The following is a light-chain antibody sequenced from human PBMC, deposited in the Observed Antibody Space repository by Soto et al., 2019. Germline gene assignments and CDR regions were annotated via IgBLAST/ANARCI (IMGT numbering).Light chain of an antibody. CDR1: QSVGSY. Sequence: EIVLTQSPATLSLSPGDRATLSCRASQSVGSYLGWYQQRPGQAPRLLIYDASNRATGIPARFSGSGSGTDFTLTISSLQAEDVAVYYCQHYYSTPPTFGQGTKVEIK. CDR2: DAS. J-gene: IGKJ1*01. CDR3: QHYYSTPPT. V-gene: IGKV3-11*01.